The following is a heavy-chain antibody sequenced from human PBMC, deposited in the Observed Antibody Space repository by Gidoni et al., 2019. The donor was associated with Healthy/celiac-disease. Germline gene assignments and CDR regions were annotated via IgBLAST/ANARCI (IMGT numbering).Heavy chain of an antibody. D-gene: IGHD2-21*01. J-gene: IGHJ3*02. CDR2: IIPIFGTA. V-gene: IGHV1-69*01. CDR3: AGDTDYCGGDCYNASRAFDI. CDR1: GGTFSSYA. Sequence: QVQLVQSGAEVKKPGSSVKVSCKASGGTFSSYAISWVRQAPGQGLEWMGGIIPIFGTANYAQKFQGRVTITADESTSTAYMELSSLRSEDTAVYYCAGDTDYCGGDCYNASRAFDIWGQGTMVTVSS.